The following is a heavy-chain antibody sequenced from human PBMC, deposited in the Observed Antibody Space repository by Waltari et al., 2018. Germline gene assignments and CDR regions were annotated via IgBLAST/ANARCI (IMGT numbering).Heavy chain of an antibody. V-gene: IGHV3-23*01. Sequence: EVQLLESGGGLVQPGGSLRLSCAASGFTFSSYAMSWVRQAPGEGRGWVAVVCGGGGRTYYAESVEGRFTSSRDNSKNTLYLQMNSLRAEDTAVYYCAKDLDGMDVWGQGTTVTVSS. J-gene: IGHJ6*02. CDR3: AKDLDGMDV. CDR1: GFTFSSYA. CDR2: VCGGGGRT.